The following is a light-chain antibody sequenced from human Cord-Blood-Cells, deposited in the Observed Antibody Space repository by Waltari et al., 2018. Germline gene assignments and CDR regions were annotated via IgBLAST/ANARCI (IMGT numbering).Light chain of an antibody. Sequence: QAVLTQPASLSASPGASASLTCTLRSGINVGTYRIYWYQQKPGSPPQYLLRYKSDSDKQQGSGVPSRFSGSKVASANAGILLISGLQSEDEADYYCMIWHSSASVFGTGTKVTVL. J-gene: IGLJ1*01. CDR2: YKSDSDK. CDR3: MIWHSSASV. CDR1: SGINVGTYR. V-gene: IGLV5-45*01.